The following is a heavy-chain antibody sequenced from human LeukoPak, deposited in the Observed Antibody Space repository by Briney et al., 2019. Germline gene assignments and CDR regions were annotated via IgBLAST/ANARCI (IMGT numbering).Heavy chain of an antibody. CDR2: IYYSGST. D-gene: IGHD1-1*01. Sequence: SETLSLTCAVSGCSISSSRFYWVWMRQPPGKGLVGMVNIYYSGSTYYDPSLKSRDTISVDTSKTQFTLKLSSVTATDTPVYYCARQLRCNWPPRAFDIWGQETMLTASS. CDR3: ARQLRCNWPPRAFDI. CDR1: GCSISSSRFY. V-gene: IGHV4-39*01. J-gene: IGHJ3*02.